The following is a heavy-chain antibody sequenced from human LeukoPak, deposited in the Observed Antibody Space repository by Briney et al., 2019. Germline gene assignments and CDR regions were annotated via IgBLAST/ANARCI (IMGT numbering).Heavy chain of an antibody. J-gene: IGHJ4*02. V-gene: IGHV3-15*01. CDR2: IKSKSDGGTP. D-gene: IGHD1-26*01. CDR1: GFSFSNAW. Sequence: GGSLRLSCAASGFSFSNAWMSWVRQAPGMGLEWVGRIKSKSDGGTPDYAAPAKGRFTISRDDSKSTVYLQMNSLKTEDTAVYYCTTYTVGATTSHFDHWGQGTLVTV. CDR3: TTYTVGATTSHFDH.